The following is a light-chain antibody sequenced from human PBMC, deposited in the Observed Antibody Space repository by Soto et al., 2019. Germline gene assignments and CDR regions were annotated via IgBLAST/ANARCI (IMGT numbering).Light chain of an antibody. CDR3: QSYDSSLSGSV. V-gene: IGLV1-40*01. CDR1: SSNIGAGYD. CDR2: VNS. J-gene: IGLJ2*01. Sequence: QSVLTQPPSVSGAPGQRVTVSCTGSSSNIGAGYDVHWYQQLPGSAPKLLIYVNSNWPSGVPDRFSGSKSGTSASLAITGLQAEDEADYYCQSYDSSLSGSVFGGGTKLTVL.